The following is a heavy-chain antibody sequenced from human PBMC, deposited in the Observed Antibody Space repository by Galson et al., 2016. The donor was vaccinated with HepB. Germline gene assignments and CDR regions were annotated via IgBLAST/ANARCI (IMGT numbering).Heavy chain of an antibody. Sequence: TLSLTCAASGGSINSGDNSWSWIRQPPGKGLEWIGYIYDSGSTFYNPSLRGRVTISVDRSNNQFSLKLTSVTAADTAVYYCAREGGFGDPYYFDYWGQGTPVTFSS. V-gene: IGHV4-30-2*01. J-gene: IGHJ4*02. CDR2: IYDSGST. D-gene: IGHD4-17*01. CDR1: GGSINSGDNS. CDR3: AREGGFGDPYYFDY.